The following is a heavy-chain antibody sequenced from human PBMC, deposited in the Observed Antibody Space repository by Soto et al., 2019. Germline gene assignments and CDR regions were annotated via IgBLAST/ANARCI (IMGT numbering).Heavy chain of an antibody. V-gene: IGHV5-51*01. D-gene: IGHD6-13*01. CDR1: GYSFTSYW. J-gene: IGHJ6*02. Sequence: GESLKISCKGSGYSFTSYWIGWVRQMPGKGLEWMGIIYPGDSDTRYSPSFQGQVTISADKSISTAYLQWSSLKASDTAMYYCARPPHPGYSSSWYQYGMGVWGQGTTVTVSS. CDR3: ARPPHPGYSSSWYQYGMGV. CDR2: IYPGDSDT.